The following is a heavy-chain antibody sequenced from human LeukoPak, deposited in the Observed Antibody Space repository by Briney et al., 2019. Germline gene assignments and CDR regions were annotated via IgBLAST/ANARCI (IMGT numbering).Heavy chain of an antibody. CDR3: ARGFGAYCSSSTCWRYFDY. V-gene: IGHV3-72*01. Sequence: PGGSLRLSCAASGFSFTDHYMDWVRQAPGKGLEGVGRTRNKANNYITEYAASVKGRFTISRDDSKNSLYLQMNSLKPEDTAVYYCARGFGAYCSSSTCWRYFDYWGQGTLVTVSS. D-gene: IGHD2-2*01. CDR1: GFSFTDHY. CDR2: TRNKANNYIT. J-gene: IGHJ4*02.